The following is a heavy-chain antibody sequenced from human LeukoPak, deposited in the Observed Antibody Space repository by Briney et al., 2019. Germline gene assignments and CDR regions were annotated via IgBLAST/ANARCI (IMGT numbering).Heavy chain of an antibody. CDR2: ISYDGSNK. CDR1: GFTFCSYG. V-gene: IGHV3-30*03. J-gene: IGHJ4*02. D-gene: IGHD3-10*01. Sequence: GGSLRLSCAGFGFTFCSYGMHLVRQAPGKGLEWVAVISYDGSNKSYGDSVKGRFTISRDNSKNTLYLQMNSLRAEDTAVYYCARDLGGDISHFDYWGQGTLVTVSS. CDR3: ARDLGGDISHFDY.